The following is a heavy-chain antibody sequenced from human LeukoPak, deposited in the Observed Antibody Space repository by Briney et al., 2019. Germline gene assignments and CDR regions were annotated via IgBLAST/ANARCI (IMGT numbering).Heavy chain of an antibody. CDR1: GYTFTSNY. CDR2: INPNSGGT. D-gene: IGHD6-13*01. J-gene: IGHJ4*02. V-gene: IGHV1-2*02. Sequence: ASVKVSCKAFGYTFTSNYMHWVRQAPGQGLEWMGWINPNSGGTNYAQKFQDRVTMTRDTSISTAYMELSRLRSDDTAVYYCARAIAGAGSKGYFDYWGQGTLVTVSS. CDR3: ARAIAGAGSKGYFDY.